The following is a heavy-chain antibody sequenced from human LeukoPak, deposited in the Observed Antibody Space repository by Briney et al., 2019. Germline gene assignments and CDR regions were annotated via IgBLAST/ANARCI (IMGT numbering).Heavy chain of an antibody. CDR2: IFPSGST. Sequence: SETLSLTCTVSGGSINNYYWSWIRQPAGKGLEWIGRIFPSGSTNYNPSLKSRVTMSVDPSKNQFPLRLSSVTAADTAVYYCARDRAAEGSGSLLNWFDPWGQGTLVTVSS. V-gene: IGHV4-4*07. CDR1: GGSINNYY. CDR3: ARDRAAEGSGSLLNWFDP. D-gene: IGHD6-19*01. J-gene: IGHJ5*02.